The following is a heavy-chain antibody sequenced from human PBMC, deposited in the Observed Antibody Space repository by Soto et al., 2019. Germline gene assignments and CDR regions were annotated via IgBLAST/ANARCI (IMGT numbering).Heavy chain of an antibody. V-gene: IGHV4-39*01. D-gene: IGHD5-18*01. J-gene: IGHJ6*02. CDR2: IYYSGST. Sequence: PSETLSLTCTVSGGSISSSSYYWGWIRQPPGKGLEWIGSIYYSGSTYYNPSLKSRVTISVDTSKNQFSLKLSSVTAADTAVYYCATLPLVDTAMVYYYGMDVWGQGTTVTVS. CDR1: GGSISSSSYY. CDR3: ATLPLVDTAMVYYYGMDV.